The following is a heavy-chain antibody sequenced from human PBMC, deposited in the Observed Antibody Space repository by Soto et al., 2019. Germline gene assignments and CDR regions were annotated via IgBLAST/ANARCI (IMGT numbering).Heavy chain of an antibody. CDR2: ISYDGSNK. J-gene: IGHJ4*02. CDR1: GFTFSSYA. Sequence: PGGSLRLSCAASGFTFSSYAMHWVRQAPGKGLEWVAVISYDGSNKYYADSVKGRFTISRDNSKNTLYLQMNSLRAEDTAVYYCAKAQGYSSSWPDFDYWGQGTLVTVSS. CDR3: AKAQGYSSSWPDFDY. V-gene: IGHV3-30-3*01. D-gene: IGHD6-13*01.